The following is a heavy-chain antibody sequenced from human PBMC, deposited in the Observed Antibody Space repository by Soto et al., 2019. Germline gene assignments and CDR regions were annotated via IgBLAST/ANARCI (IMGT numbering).Heavy chain of an antibody. J-gene: IGHJ2*01. Sequence: ASVKVSCKASGYTFTSYGISWVRQAPGQGLEWMGWISAYNGNTNYAQKLQGRVTMTTDTSTSTAYMELRSLRSDDTAVYYCARARHDYGDYGPYWYFDRWGRGTRVTVSS. CDR1: GYTFTSYG. V-gene: IGHV1-18*01. CDR2: ISAYNGNT. CDR3: ARARHDYGDYGPYWYFDR. D-gene: IGHD4-17*01.